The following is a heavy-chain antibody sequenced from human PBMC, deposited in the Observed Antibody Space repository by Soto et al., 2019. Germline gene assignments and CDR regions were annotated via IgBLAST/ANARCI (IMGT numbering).Heavy chain of an antibody. CDR3: ARDRRYYDSSGSMVLDY. CDR1: GYTFTSYY. V-gene: IGHV1-46*01. J-gene: IGHJ4*02. CDR2: INPSGGST. D-gene: IGHD3-22*01. Sequence: GASLKVSCKASGYTFTSYYMHWVRQAPGQGLEWMGIINPSGGSTNYAQKFQGRVTMTRDTSTSTVYMELSSVTAADTAVYYCARDRRYYDSSGSMVLDYWGQGTLVTVSS.